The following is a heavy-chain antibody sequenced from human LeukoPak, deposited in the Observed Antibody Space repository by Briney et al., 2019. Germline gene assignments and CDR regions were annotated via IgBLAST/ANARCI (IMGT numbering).Heavy chain of an antibody. CDR1: GGSISSGDYY. CDR2: IYYSGST. D-gene: IGHD3-10*01. J-gene: IGHJ4*02. V-gene: IGHV4-30-4*01. CDR3: ARALYGSVTLDY. Sequence: ETSETLSLTCTVSGGSISSGDYYWSWIRQPPGKGLEWIGYIYYSGSTYYNPSLKSRVTISVDTSKNQFSLTLSSVTAADTAVYYCARALYGSVTLDYWGRGTLVTVSS.